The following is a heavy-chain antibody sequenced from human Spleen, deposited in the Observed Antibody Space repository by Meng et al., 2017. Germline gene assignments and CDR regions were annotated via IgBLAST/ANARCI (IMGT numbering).Heavy chain of an antibody. V-gene: IGHV2-5*02. CDR2: IYCDDDK. CDR3: AHRPHSTYFDY. CDR1: GFSPTTSGVG. Sequence: QITLKVSGPSPVKPPQALSLTCTFSGFSPTTSGVGVGWIRQPPGKALEWLALIYCDDDKRYSPSLKNRLTITKDTSKNQVVLTMTNMDPVDTATYYCAHRPHSTYFDYWGQGTLVTASS. D-gene: IGHD6-13*01. J-gene: IGHJ4*02.